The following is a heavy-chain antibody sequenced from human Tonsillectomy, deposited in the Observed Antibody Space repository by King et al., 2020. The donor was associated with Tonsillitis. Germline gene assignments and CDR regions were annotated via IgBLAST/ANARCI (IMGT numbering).Heavy chain of an antibody. Sequence: VQLVESGGELVQPGGSLRLSCAASGFTFSSYWMTWVRPAPGKGLEWVANIKQDGTAKQYVDSVKGRFTISRDNADNSLYLHMTNLRVDDTAVYYCARDPVGDSGANPAWGAFDIWGQGTMVTVSS. CDR2: IKQDGTAK. V-gene: IGHV3-7*03. J-gene: IGHJ3*02. CDR3: ARDPVGDSGANPAWGAFDI. D-gene: IGHD4-23*01. CDR1: GFTFSSYW.